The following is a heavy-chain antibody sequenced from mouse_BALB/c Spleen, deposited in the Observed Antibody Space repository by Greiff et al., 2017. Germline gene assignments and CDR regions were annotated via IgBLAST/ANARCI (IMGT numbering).Heavy chain of an antibody. CDR3: SCRGNPYYAMDY. D-gene: IGHD2-1*01. Sequence: VQLQQSGAELVRPGTSVKISCKASGYTFTNYWLGWVKQRPGHGLEWIGDIYPGGGYTNYNETFKGKATLTADTSSSTAYMQLSSLKSEDSAVYVCSCRGNPYYAMDYWGQGTSVTVSS. V-gene: IGHV1-63*02. CDR2: IYPGGGYT. J-gene: IGHJ4*01. CDR1: GYTFTNYW.